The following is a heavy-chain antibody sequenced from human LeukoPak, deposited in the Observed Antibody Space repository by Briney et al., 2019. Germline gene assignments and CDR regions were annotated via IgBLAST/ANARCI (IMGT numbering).Heavy chain of an antibody. Sequence: SETLSLTCTVSGGSISSSSYYWGWIRQPPGKGLEWIGSIYYSGSTYYNPSLKSRVTISVDTSKNQFSLKLSSVTAADTAVYYCARVSGIVATLDYWGQGTLVTVSS. CDR2: IYYSGST. CDR1: GGSISSSSYY. D-gene: IGHD5-12*01. V-gene: IGHV4-39*07. CDR3: ARVSGIVATLDY. J-gene: IGHJ4*02.